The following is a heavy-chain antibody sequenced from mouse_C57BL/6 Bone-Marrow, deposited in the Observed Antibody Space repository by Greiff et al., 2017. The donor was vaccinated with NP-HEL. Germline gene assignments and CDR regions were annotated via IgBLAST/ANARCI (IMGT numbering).Heavy chain of an antibody. J-gene: IGHJ2*01. CDR2: IYPRSGNT. CDR3: ATPNILLRY. Sequence: QVQLQQSGAELARPGASVKLSCKASGYTFTSYGISWVKQRTGPGLEWVGEIYPRSGNTYYNEKFKGKATLTADKSSSTAYMELHSLTSEDSAVYVCATPNILLRYWGQGTTLTVSS. V-gene: IGHV1-81*01. CDR1: GYTFTSYG. D-gene: IGHD1-1*01.